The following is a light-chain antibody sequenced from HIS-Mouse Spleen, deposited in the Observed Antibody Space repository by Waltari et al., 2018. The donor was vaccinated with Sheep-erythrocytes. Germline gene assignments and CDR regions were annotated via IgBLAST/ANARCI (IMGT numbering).Light chain of an antibody. CDR2: KDS. Sequence: SYELTQPPSVSVSPGQTARITCSGDALPKQYAYWYQQKPGQAPGLVKYKDSERPSGVPDRFSGCKSGNTASLTISGLQAEDEADYYCCSYAGSYNHVFATGTKVTVL. J-gene: IGLJ1*01. V-gene: IGLV3-25*02. CDR1: ALPKQY. CDR3: CSYAGSYNHV.